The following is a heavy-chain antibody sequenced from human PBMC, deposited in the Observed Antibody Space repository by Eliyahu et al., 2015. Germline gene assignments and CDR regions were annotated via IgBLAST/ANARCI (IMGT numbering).Heavy chain of an antibody. CDR1: GFXFSSYG. J-gene: IGHJ1*01. Sequence: QVQLVESGGGVVQPGRSLXXSXAAXGFXFSSYGMHWVRQAPGKGLEWVAVISYDGSNKYYADSVKGRFTISRDNSKNTLYLQMNSLRAEDTAVYYCAKGENWNYEYFQHWGQGTLVTVSS. CDR3: AKGENWNYEYFQH. CDR2: ISYDGSNK. D-gene: IGHD1-7*01. V-gene: IGHV3-30*18.